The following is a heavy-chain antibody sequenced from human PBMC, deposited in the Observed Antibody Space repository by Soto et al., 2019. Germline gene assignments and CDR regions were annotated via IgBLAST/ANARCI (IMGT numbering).Heavy chain of an antibody. Sequence: GGSLILSCAASGFTFSSYAMHWVRPAPGKGLEWVAVISYDGSNKNYADSVKGRFTISRDNSKNTLYLQMNSLRAEDTAVYYCARDPAVGASQFDYWGQGTLVTVSS. J-gene: IGHJ4*02. CDR3: ARDPAVGASQFDY. D-gene: IGHD1-26*01. V-gene: IGHV3-30-3*01. CDR2: ISYDGSNK. CDR1: GFTFSSYA.